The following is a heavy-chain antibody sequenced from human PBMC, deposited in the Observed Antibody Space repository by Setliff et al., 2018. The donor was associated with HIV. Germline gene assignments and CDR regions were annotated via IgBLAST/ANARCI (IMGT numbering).Heavy chain of an antibody. J-gene: IGHJ5*02. V-gene: IGHV3-74*01. D-gene: IGHD6-6*01. CDR1: GFTFSRYW. CDR2: ITNDTTTT. Sequence: GSLRLSCAASGFTFSRYWMHWVRQAPGQGLVWVSGITNDTTTTTYADSVKGRFSISRDNAKKMLYLQMNGLRGEDTAVYYCTMFSISSAWGQGTQVTVS. CDR3: TMFSISSA.